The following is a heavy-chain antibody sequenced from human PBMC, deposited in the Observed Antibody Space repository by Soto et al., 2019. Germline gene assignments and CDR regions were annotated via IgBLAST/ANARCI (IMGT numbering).Heavy chain of an antibody. CDR2: FDPEDGET. V-gene: IGHV1-24*01. CDR1: GYTLTELS. CDR3: ARDLQFFSDSSRYRDFFDI. D-gene: IGHD3-22*01. J-gene: IGHJ3*02. Sequence: GASVKVSCKVSGYTLTELSMHWVRQAPGKGLEWMGGFDPEDGETIYAQKFQGRVTMTEDTSTDTAYMELSSLRSDDTAVYYCARDLQFFSDSSRYRDFFDIWGQGPMVTVSS.